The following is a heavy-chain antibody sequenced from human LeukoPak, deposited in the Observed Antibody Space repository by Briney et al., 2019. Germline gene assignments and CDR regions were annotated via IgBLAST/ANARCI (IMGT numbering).Heavy chain of an antibody. D-gene: IGHD2-21*02. V-gene: IGHV1-69*05. CDR3: ARVYCGGDGYHDAFDI. Sequence: GASVKVSCKASGGTFSSYAISWVRQAPGQGLEWMGGIIPIFGTANYAQKFQGRVTITTDESTSTAYMELSSLRSEDTAVYYCARVYCGGDGYHDAFDIWGQGTMVTVSS. CDR2: IIPIFGTA. CDR1: GGTFSSYA. J-gene: IGHJ3*02.